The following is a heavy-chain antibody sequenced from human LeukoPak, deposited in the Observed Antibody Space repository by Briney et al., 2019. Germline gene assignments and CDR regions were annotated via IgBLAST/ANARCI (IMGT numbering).Heavy chain of an antibody. CDR1: GYTLTSYR. Sequence: GASVAVSCKASGYTLTSYRIHWVRQAPGQRLEWMGIINPSGGSTSYTQKFQGRVTMTRDTSTSTVYMELSSLRSEDTAVYYCARDSLPHYYTSGSQNPADYWGQGTPVTVSS. D-gene: IGHD3-10*01. CDR2: INPSGGST. J-gene: IGHJ4*02. CDR3: ARDSLPHYYTSGSQNPADY. V-gene: IGHV1-46*01.